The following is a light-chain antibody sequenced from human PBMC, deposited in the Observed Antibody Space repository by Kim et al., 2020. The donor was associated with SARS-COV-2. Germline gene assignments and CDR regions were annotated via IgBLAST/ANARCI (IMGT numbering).Light chain of an antibody. V-gene: IGLV3-19*01. CDR3: NSRDSSGDLWV. Sequence: SSKLTQDPAVSVALGQTVRITCQGNGLRNYYASWYQQKPGQAPVLVIYNKNNRPSGIPDRFSGSSSGDTASLTITGAQAEDEADYYCNSRDSSGDLWVFGGGTQLTVL. CDR2: NKN. CDR1: GLRNYY. J-gene: IGLJ3*02.